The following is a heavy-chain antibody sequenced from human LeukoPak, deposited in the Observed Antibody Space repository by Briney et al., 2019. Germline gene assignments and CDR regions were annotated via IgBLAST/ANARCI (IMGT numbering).Heavy chain of an antibody. V-gene: IGHV3-74*01. J-gene: IGHJ4*02. CDR1: GFTFSSPW. D-gene: IGHD3-16*02. CDR2: INSGGSAT. Sequence: PGGSLRLSCAASGFTFSSPWMHWVRQAPGKGLVWVSRINSGGSATAYADSVKGRFTISRDNAENTLYLQMNSLRAEDTAVYYCARGTAGYHSSYFDYWGQGTLVTVSS. CDR3: ARGTAGYHSSYFDY.